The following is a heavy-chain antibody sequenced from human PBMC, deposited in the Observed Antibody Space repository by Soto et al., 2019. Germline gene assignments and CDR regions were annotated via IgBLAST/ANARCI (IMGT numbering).Heavy chain of an antibody. J-gene: IGHJ4*02. CDR1: GGSFSGYY. CDR2: INHSGST. CDR3: ARGLRIAVAKGGMRPRPDY. D-gene: IGHD6-19*01. Sequence: QVQLQQWGAGLLKPSETLSLTCAVYGGSFSGYYWSWIRQPPGKGLEWIGEINHSGSTNYNPSLKSRVTISVDTSKNQFSLKLSSVTAADTAVYYCARGLRIAVAKGGMRPRPDYWGQGTLVTVSS. V-gene: IGHV4-34*01.